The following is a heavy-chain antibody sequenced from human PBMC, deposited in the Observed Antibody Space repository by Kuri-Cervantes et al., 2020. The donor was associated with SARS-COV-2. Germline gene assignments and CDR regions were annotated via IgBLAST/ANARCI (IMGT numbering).Heavy chain of an antibody. V-gene: IGHV3-66*03. CDR2: IYSCGST. CDR1: GFTVSSNY. CDR3: AKPYYDFWSGHFPSWFDP. J-gene: IGHJ5*02. D-gene: IGHD3-3*01. Sequence: GGSLRLSCAASGFTVSSNYMSWVRQAPGKGLEWVSVIYSCGSTYYADSVKGRFTISRDNSKNTLYLQMNSLRAEDTAVYYCAKPYYDFWSGHFPSWFDPWGQGTLVTVST.